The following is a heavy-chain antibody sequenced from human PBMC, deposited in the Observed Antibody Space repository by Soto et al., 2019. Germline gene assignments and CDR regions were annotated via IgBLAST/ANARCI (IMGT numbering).Heavy chain of an antibody. CDR1: GYTFTGYY. V-gene: IGHV1-2*04. D-gene: IGHD4-17*01. J-gene: IGHJ6*02. CDR3: ARTVTTGYGMDV. CDR2: INPNSGGT. Sequence: GASVKVSCKASGYTFTGYYMHWVRQAPGQGLEWMGWINPNSGGTNYAQKFQGWVTMTRDTSISTAYMELSRLRSDDTAVYYCARTVTTGYGMDVWGHGTTVTVSS.